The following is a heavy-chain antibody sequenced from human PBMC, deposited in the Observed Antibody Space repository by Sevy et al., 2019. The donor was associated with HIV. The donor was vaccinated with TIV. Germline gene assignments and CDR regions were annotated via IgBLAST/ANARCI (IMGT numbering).Heavy chain of an antibody. CDR3: AIDYGDSDAFDI. V-gene: IGHV3-23*01. D-gene: IGHD4-17*01. CDR2: ISGSGGST. CDR1: GFTFSSYA. J-gene: IGHJ3*02. Sequence: GGYLRLSCAASGFTFSSYAMSWVRQAPGKGLEWVSAISGSGGSTYYADTVKGRFTISRDNSKNTLYLQMNSLRAEDTAVYYCAIDYGDSDAFDIWGQGTMVTVSS.